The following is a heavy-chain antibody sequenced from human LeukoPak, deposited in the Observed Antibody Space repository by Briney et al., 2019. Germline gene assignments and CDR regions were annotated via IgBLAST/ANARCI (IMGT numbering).Heavy chain of an antibody. CDR2: IYTSGST. V-gene: IGHV4-61*02. D-gene: IGHD3-3*01. J-gene: IGHJ5*02. CDR3: AASLHLLEWLESNWFDP. CDR1: GGSISSSSYY. Sequence: SETLSLTCTVSGGSISSSSYYWSWIRQPAGKGLEWIGRIYTSGSTNYNPSLKSRVTMSVDTSKNQFSLKLSSVTAADTAVYYCAASLHLLEWLESNWFDPWGQGTLVTVSS.